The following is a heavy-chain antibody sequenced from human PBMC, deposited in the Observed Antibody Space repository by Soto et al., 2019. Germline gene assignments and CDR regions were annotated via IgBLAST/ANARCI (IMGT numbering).Heavy chain of an antibody. J-gene: IGHJ6*03. CDR3: ARHNHYYYYYMDV. CDR2: ISYSGST. Sequence: QLQLQESGPGLVKPSETLSLTCTVSGGSISSSTYYWGCIRQPPGKGLVWIGSISYSGSTYYNPSLKSRVTLSVDRSRTQFSLKLTSVTAADTAVYYCARHNHYYYYYMDVWGTGTTVTVSS. CDR1: GGSISSSTYY. V-gene: IGHV4-39*01.